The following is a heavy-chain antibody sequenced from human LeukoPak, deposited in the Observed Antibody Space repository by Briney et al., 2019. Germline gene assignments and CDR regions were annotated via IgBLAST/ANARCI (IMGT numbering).Heavy chain of an antibody. Sequence: PSETLSLTCTVSGGSISSGDYYWSWIRQPPGKGLEWIGYIYYSGSTYYNPSLKSRVTISVDTSKNQFSLKLSSVTAADTAVYYCDRVREWELSYFDYWGQGTPVTVSS. CDR2: IYYSGST. D-gene: IGHD1-26*01. V-gene: IGHV4-30-4*08. J-gene: IGHJ4*02. CDR3: DRVREWELSYFDY. CDR1: GGSISSGDYY.